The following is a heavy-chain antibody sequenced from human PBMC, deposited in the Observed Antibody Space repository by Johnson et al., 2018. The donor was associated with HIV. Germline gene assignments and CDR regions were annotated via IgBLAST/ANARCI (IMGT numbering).Heavy chain of an antibody. J-gene: IGHJ3*02. CDR3: AKLTRLDAFDI. V-gene: IGHV3-30*18. Sequence: VQLVESGGGVVQHGGSLRLSCAASGFTFSIYDIHWVRQAPGKGLEWVAMISHDGSNKYYADSVRGRFTISRDNSKNTLYLQMNSLRAADTAVYYCAKLTRLDAFDIWGQGTMVTVSS. CDR2: ISHDGSNK. D-gene: IGHD6-25*01. CDR1: GFTFSIYD.